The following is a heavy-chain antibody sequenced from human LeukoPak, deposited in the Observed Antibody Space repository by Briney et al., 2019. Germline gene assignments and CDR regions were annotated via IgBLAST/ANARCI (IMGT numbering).Heavy chain of an antibody. V-gene: IGHV4-34*01. CDR3: ATRGGYSYGYFDY. CDR2: INHSGST. D-gene: IGHD5-18*01. J-gene: IGHJ4*02. Sequence: PSETLSLTCAVYGGSFSGYYWSWIRHPPGKGLEWIGEINHSGSTNYNPSLKSRVTISVDTSKNQFSLKVSSVTAEDTAVYYCATRGGYSYGYFDYWGQGTLVTVSS. CDR1: GGSFSGYY.